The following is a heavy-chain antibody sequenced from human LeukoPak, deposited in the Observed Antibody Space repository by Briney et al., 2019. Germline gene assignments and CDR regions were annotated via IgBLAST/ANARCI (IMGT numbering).Heavy chain of an antibody. CDR1: GFTFNEYA. D-gene: IGHD5-18*01. J-gene: IGHJ4*02. Sequence: GGSLRLSCTASGFTFNEYAMSWVRQAPGKGLDWVAVISNDGSKKYYADSVKGRFTISRDNSKNTLSLQVSSLRTEDTAVYYCAKDRYSYAFEYSDSWGQGTLVTVSS. CDR3: AKDRYSYAFEYSDS. CDR2: ISNDGSKK. V-gene: IGHV3-30*04.